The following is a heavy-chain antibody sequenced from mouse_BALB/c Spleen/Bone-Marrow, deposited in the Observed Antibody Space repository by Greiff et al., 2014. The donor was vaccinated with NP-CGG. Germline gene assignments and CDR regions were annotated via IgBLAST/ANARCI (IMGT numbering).Heavy chain of an antibody. CDR1: GYTFTEFI. CDR3: ARHLYYFDY. CDR2: FYPGSDSI. J-gene: IGHJ2*01. Sequence: VMLVESGAGLVKPGASVKLSCKASGYTFTEFIINWVKQRSGQGLEWIGWFYPGSDSIKYNEKFKDKATLTADISSSTVYMELSRLTSEDSAVYFCARHLYYFDYWGQGTTLTVSS. V-gene: IGHV1-62-2*01.